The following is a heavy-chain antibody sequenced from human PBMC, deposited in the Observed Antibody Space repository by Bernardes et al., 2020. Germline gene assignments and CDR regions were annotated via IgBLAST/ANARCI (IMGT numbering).Heavy chain of an antibody. CDR1: GFTFGDYA. J-gene: IGHJ4*02. Sequence: GGSLRLSCTASGFTFGDYAMSWVRQAPGKGLEWVGFIRSKAYGGTTEDAASVKGRFTISRDDSKSIAYLQMSSLKTEDTAVYYGTRIGRGFDYWGQGTRVTVSS. CDR2: IRSKAYGGTT. CDR3: TRIGRGFDY. V-gene: IGHV3-49*04.